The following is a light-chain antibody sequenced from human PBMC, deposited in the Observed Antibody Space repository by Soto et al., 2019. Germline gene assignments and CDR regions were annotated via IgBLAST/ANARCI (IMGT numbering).Light chain of an antibody. J-gene: IGKJ3*01. Sequence: EIVLTQSPGTLSLSPGERATLSCRASQSVSSSYLAWYQQKPGQAPRLLIYGASSRATGIPDRFSGSGSGTDFTLTISRLEPEDCAVYYCQQYGSSPLLTFGPGTKVDIK. CDR3: QQYGSSPLLT. CDR1: QSVSSSY. CDR2: GAS. V-gene: IGKV3-20*01.